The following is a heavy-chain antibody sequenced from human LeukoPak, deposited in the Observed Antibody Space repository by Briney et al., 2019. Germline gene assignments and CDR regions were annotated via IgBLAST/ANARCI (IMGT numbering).Heavy chain of an antibody. CDR3: APTASGITDPTDF. CDR1: GFTFSNYG. D-gene: IGHD6-13*01. CDR2: IRTDGSNK. J-gene: IGHJ4*02. V-gene: IGHV3-30*02. Sequence: GGSLRLSCAASGFTFSNYGMHWVRQAPCKGLEWVAFIRTDGSNKYYADSVKGRFTISRDNSKNTLYLQLNSLRAEDTAVYYCAPTASGITDPTDFWGQGTLVTVSS.